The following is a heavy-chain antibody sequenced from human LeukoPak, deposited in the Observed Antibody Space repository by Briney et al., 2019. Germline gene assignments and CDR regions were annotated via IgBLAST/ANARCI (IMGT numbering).Heavy chain of an antibody. J-gene: IGHJ4*02. D-gene: IGHD1-26*01. CDR3: ARAASIVGATTIAY. CDR2: IYYSGST. Sequence: KPSETLSLTCTVSGGSISSSSYYWGWIRQPPGKGLEWIGSIYYSGSTYYNPSLKGRVTISVDTSKNQFSLKLSSVTAADTAVYYCARAASIVGATTIAYWGQGTLVTVSS. CDR1: GGSISSSSYY. V-gene: IGHV4-39*07.